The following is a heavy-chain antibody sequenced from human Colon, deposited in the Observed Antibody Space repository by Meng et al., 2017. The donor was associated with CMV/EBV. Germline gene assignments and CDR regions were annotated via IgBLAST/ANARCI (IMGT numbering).Heavy chain of an antibody. Sequence: ASVKVSCKATGDTFSSYYIHWVRQAPGQGLEWMGINNPSDDATNYARDFQGRVTMTRDPSTSTAYMELSGLSAEDTAVYYCVRDNARVQGNIPILVVPQGFDYWGQGTVVTVSS. CDR1: GDTFSSYY. V-gene: IGHV1-46*01. CDR2: NNPSDDAT. J-gene: IGHJ4*02. D-gene: IGHD3-22*01. CDR3: VRDNARVQGNIPILVVPQGFDY.